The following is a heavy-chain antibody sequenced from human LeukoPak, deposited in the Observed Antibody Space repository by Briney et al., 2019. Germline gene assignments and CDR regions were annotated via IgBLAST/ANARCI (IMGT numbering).Heavy chain of an antibody. J-gene: IGHJ4*02. CDR3: ARGTIK. Sequence: GGSLRLSCAASGFTFSSYAMHWVRQAPGKGLEWVAFIRYDGINKYYADSVKGRFAISRDNSKNTLYLQMNSLRAEDTAVYYCARGTIKWGQGTLVTVSS. D-gene: IGHD5-12*01. CDR2: IRYDGINK. CDR1: GFTFSSYA. V-gene: IGHV3-30*09.